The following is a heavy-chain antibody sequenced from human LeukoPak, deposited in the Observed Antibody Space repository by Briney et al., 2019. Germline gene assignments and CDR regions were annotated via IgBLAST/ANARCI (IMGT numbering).Heavy chain of an antibody. V-gene: IGHV3-23*01. CDR2: ISGSGGST. D-gene: IGHD3-3*01. J-gene: IGHJ4*02. CDR3: AKDPYFWSGRDLDY. Sequence: GGSLRLSCAASGFTFSSYAMSWVRQAPGKGLEWVSAISGSGGSTYYADSVKGRFTISRDNSKNTLSLQMNSLRAEDTAVYYCAKDPYFWSGRDLDYWGQGTLVTVSS. CDR1: GFTFSSYA.